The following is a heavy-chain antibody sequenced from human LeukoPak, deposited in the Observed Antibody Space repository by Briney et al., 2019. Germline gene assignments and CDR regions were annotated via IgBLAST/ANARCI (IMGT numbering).Heavy chain of an antibody. CDR3: ASRVAATTWDY. Sequence: GGSLRLSCAGAGFDFSDYTMNWVRQSPERGLEWVSSISRSGRDIYYADSVKGRFTMSRDNAKNSFYLQMNGLRGDDTAVYYCASRVAATTWDYWGQGTLVTVST. CDR1: GFDFSDYT. CDR2: ISRSGRDI. J-gene: IGHJ4*02. V-gene: IGHV3-21*01. D-gene: IGHD1-26*01.